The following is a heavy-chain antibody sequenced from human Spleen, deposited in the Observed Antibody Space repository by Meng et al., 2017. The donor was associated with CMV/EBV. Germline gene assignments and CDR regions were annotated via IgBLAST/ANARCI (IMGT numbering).Heavy chain of an antibody. D-gene: IGHD1-1*01. CDR2: ITDEGDSD. J-gene: IGHJ4*02. Sequence: AGTKSGCRNYNMHRGRQAPGTGLEGVAVITDEGDSDYYADAVKGRFTISRDNYKKMLYLQMTSLRAEDKALYFCARALEASGDLDYWGQGTLVTVSS. CDR3: ARALEASGDLDY. V-gene: IGHV3-30-3*01. CDR1: KSGCRNYN.